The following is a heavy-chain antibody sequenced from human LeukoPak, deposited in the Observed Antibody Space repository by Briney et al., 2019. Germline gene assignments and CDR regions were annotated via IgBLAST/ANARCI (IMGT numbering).Heavy chain of an antibody. Sequence: SETLSLTCTVSGGSISSSSYYWGWIRQPPGKGLEWIGSIYYSGSTYYNPSLKSRVIISVDTSKNQFSLKLSSVTAADTAVYFCARRSVVATINAAFDVWGQGTMVIVSS. CDR2: IYYSGST. CDR1: GGSISSSSYY. CDR3: ARRSVVATINAAFDV. D-gene: IGHD5-12*01. J-gene: IGHJ3*01. V-gene: IGHV4-39*01.